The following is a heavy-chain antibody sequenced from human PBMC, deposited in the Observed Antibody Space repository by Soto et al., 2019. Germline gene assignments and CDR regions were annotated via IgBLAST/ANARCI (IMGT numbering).Heavy chain of an antibody. Sequence: QVQLQQWGAGLLKPSETLSLTCAVYGGSFSGYYWSWIRQPPGKGLEWIGEINHSGSTNYNPSLKSRATISVDPSKNQFALKLSSVTAADTAVYYCATSYSSGWYPYWYFDLWGRGTLVTVSS. V-gene: IGHV4-34*01. J-gene: IGHJ2*01. CDR1: GGSFSGYY. D-gene: IGHD6-19*01. CDR3: ATSYSSGWYPYWYFDL. CDR2: INHSGST.